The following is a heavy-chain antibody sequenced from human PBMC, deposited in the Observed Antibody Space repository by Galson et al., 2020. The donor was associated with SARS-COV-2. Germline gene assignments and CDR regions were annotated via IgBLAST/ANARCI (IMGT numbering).Heavy chain of an antibody. V-gene: IGHV3-33*01. J-gene: IGHJ4*02. CDR3: ARDGQLRSGLAFDS. CDR2: IFYDGSDK. CDR1: GFTFSNHA. Sequence: GESLKISCAASGFTFSNHAIHWVRQAPGKGLEWVAQIFYDGSDKYYGDSVKGRFTISRDSSKNMVYLQMNNLKVDDTAVYYCARDGQLRSGLAFDSWGQGALGTGSS. D-gene: IGHD6-19*01.